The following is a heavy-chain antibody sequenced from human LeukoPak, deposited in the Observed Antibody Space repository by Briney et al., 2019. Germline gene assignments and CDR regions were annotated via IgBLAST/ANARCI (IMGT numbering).Heavy chain of an antibody. D-gene: IGHD4-11*01. CDR3: AKYKISTVTVDY. CDR1: GGSISSYY. Sequence: ETLSLTCTVSGGSISSYYWSWVRQAPGKGLEWVSVISNSGVSTYYADSVKGRFTISRDNPKNTLYLQMNSLRAEDTAVYYCAKYKISTVTVDYWGQGTLVTVSS. V-gene: IGHV3-23*01. CDR2: ISNSGVST. J-gene: IGHJ4*02.